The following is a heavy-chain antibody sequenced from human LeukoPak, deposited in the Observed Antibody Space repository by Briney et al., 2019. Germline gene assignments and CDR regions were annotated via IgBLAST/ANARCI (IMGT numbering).Heavy chain of an antibody. D-gene: IGHD5-12*01. J-gene: IGHJ4*02. CDR2: IYYSGST. CDR1: GGSISSYY. Sequence: SETLSLTCTVSGGSISSYYWSWIRQPPGKGLEWIGCIYYSGSTSYNPSLKSRVTISVDTSSNQFSLILTSVTAADTAVYYCARGTKTGYTGYDWNYWGQGSLVTVSS. V-gene: IGHV4-59*01. CDR3: ARGTKTGYTGYDWNY.